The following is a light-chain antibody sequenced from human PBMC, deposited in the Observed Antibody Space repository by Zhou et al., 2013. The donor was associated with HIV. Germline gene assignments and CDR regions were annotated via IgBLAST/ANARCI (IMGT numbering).Light chain of an antibody. CDR2: GAS. CDR3: QQYGSSPIT. Sequence: EIVLTQSPGTLSLSPGERATLSCRASQSVSSNYLAWYQQRPGQAPRRLIYGASNRATGIPDRFSGDGSGTDFTLTISRLEPEDFAVYYCQQYGSSPITFGQGTRLEIK. J-gene: IGKJ5*01. V-gene: IGKV3-20*01. CDR1: QSVSSNY.